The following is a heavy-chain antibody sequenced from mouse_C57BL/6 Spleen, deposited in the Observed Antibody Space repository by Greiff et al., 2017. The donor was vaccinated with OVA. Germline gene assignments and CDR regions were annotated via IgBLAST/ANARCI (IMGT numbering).Heavy chain of an antibody. Sequence: VQLQQSGAELVRPGTSVKVSCKASGYAFTNYLIEWVKQRPGQGLEWIGVINPGSGGTNYNEKFKGKATLTADKSSSTAYMQLSSLTSEDSAVYFCARSLNYDYAMGYWGQGTSVTVSS. D-gene: IGHD2-1*01. CDR3: ARSLNYDYAMGY. CDR1: GYAFTNYL. J-gene: IGHJ4*01. CDR2: INPGSGGT. V-gene: IGHV1-54*01.